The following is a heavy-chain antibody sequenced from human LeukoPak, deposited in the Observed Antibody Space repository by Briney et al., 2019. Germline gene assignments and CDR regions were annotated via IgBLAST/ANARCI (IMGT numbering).Heavy chain of an antibody. J-gene: IGHJ4*02. CDR2: ISSSGSTI. CDR3: VTNRQLAD. CDR1: GFTFSSYE. Sequence: GGSLRLSCAASGFTFSSYEMNWVRQAPGKGLEWVSYISSSGSTIYYADSVKGRFTISRDNAKNSLYLQMNSLGVEATAYYYCVTNRQLADWGQGTLVTVSS. V-gene: IGHV3-48*03. D-gene: IGHD3-10*01.